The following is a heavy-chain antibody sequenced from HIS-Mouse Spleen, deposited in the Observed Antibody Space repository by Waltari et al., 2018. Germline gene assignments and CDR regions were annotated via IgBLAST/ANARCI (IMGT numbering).Heavy chain of an antibody. Sequence: QLQLQESGPGLVTPSETLSLTSTVSGCSISSSSYYWGWIRQPPGKGLEWIGSIYYSGSTYYNPSLKSRVTISVDTSKNQFSLKLSSVTAADTAVYYCAREFGLLPPISSRDYDAFDIWGQGTMVTVSS. CDR2: IYYSGST. V-gene: IGHV4-39*07. CDR3: AREFGLLPPISSRDYDAFDI. J-gene: IGHJ3*02. CDR1: GCSISSSSYY. D-gene: IGHD3-10*01.